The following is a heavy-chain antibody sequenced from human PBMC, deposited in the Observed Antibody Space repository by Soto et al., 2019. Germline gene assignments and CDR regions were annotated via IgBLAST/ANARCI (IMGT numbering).Heavy chain of an antibody. J-gene: IGHJ4*01. Sequence: EVQLVESGGALVKPGGSLRPSCAASGFTFTTYTMNWVLQAPGKGLEWVSSISGSSDNIYYAGSVQGRFTISRDNAKTSLYLQMDSLRAEDTAVYYCSRDFVVVTAASGDYWGPGTLVTVSS. CDR1: GFTFTTYT. CDR2: ISGSSDNI. CDR3: SRDFVVVTAASGDY. V-gene: IGHV3-21*02. D-gene: IGHD2-2*01.